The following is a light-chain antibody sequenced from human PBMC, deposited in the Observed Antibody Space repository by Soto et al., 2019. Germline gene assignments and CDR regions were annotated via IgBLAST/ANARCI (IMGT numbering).Light chain of an antibody. CDR1: KLGDKY. Sequence: SYELTQPPSVSVSPGQTASITCSGDKLGDKYACWYQQKPGQSPVLVIYQDSKRPSGIPERFSGSNSRNTATLTIRGTQAMDEADYYCQAWDSSTFYVFRTGTKLTVL. CDR2: QDS. CDR3: QAWDSSTFYV. J-gene: IGLJ1*01. V-gene: IGLV3-1*01.